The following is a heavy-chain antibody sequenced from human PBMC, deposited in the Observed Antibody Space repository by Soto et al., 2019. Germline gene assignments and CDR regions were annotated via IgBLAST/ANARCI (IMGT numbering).Heavy chain of an antibody. J-gene: IGHJ6*02. CDR3: ARGGYCSSTSCYRDYYGMDV. D-gene: IGHD2-2*01. CDR2: TRNKANSYTT. CDR1: GFTFSDHY. V-gene: IGHV3-72*01. Sequence: VGSLRLSCAASGFTFSDHYMDWVRQAPGKGLEWVGRTRNKANSYTTEYAASVKGRFTISRDDSKNSLYLQMNSLKTEDTAVYYCARGGYCSSTSCYRDYYGMDVWGQGTTVTVSS.